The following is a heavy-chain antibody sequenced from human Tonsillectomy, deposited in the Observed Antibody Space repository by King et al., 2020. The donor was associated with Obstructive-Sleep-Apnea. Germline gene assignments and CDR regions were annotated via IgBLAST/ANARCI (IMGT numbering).Heavy chain of an antibody. D-gene: IGHD6-13*01. V-gene: IGHV5-51*01. CDR3: ARHGAAVHFYGMDV. Sequence: EQLVQSGAEVKKPGESLRISCQGSGYSFSSYWIAWVRQMPGKGLEWMGIIYPGDSDIKYSPSFQGQVTISVDKSISTAYLQWSSLKASDSALYYCARHGAAVHFYGMDVWGQGTTVTVS. CDR1: GYSFSSYW. CDR2: IYPGDSDI. J-gene: IGHJ6*02.